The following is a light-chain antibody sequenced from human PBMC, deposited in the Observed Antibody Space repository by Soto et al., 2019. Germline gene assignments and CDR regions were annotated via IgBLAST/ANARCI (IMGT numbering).Light chain of an antibody. CDR3: QQYHSTPRT. CDR2: WAS. CDR1: QSLLSTSNNKNY. J-gene: IGKJ1*01. V-gene: IGKV4-1*01. Sequence: DIVMTQSPDSLAVSLGERATISCKSSQSLLSTSNNKNYLIWYRQKPGQPPKMLIYWASTRESGVPDRFSGSGSRTDCTLPVSSLQAEDVSVYCCQQYHSTPRTFRQGTNVEIK.